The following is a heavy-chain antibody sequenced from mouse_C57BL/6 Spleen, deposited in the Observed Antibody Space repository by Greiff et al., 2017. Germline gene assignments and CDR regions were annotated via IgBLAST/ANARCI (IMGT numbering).Heavy chain of an antibody. CDR3: ARRSYSYVYAMVY. V-gene: IGHV1-55*01. CDR2: IYPGSGST. CDR1: GYTFTSYW. D-gene: IGHD2-12*01. Sequence: QVQLQQPGAELVKPGASVKMSCKASGYTFTSYWITWVKQRPGQGLEWIGDIYPGSGSTNYNEKFKGKATLTVDKSSSTAYMQLSCLTSEVSAVYYGARRSYSYVYAMVYWGQGTSVTVSS. J-gene: IGHJ4*01.